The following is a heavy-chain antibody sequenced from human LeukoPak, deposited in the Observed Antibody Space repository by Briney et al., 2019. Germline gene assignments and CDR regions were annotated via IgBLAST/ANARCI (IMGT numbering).Heavy chain of an antibody. J-gene: IGHJ5*02. V-gene: IGHV3-21*01. D-gene: IGHD2-21*02. CDR2: ISSNSVHI. Sequence: PGGSLRLSCAASGFXFSDYTINWVRQAPGKGLEWVSSISSNSVHIYNAASVKGRFTISRDNAKNSLYLQMDSLRVEDTAVYYCARDQYCGGDCFTTWGQGTLVTVSS. CDR3: ARDQYCGGDCFTT. CDR1: GFXFSDYT.